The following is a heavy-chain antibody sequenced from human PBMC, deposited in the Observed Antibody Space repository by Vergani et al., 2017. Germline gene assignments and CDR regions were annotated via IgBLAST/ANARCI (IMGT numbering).Heavy chain of an antibody. CDR2: LNHSGST. V-gene: IGHV4-34*01. J-gene: IGHJ4*02. Sequence: QVQLQQWGAGLLKPSETLSLTCAVSGGSFSGYYWSWTRQPPGKGLEWIGELNHSGSTNYNPSLKSRVTRSVDTSKNQFSLKLSSVTAADTAVYYCARSGYSSSWFNDYWGQGTLVTVSS. CDR3: ARSGYSSSWFNDY. CDR1: GGSFSGYY. D-gene: IGHD6-13*01.